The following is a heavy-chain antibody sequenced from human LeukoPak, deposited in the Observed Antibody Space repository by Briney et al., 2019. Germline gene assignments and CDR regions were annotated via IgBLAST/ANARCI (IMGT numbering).Heavy chain of an antibody. V-gene: IGHV3-33*01. CDR2: IWYDGSNK. D-gene: IGHD3-22*01. Sequence: GGSLRLSCAASGFTFGSYGMHWVRQAPGKGLEWVAVIWYDGSNKYYADSVKGRFTISRDNSKNTLYLQMNSLRAEDTAVYYCARDEVYDSSGYFSYWGQGTLVTVSS. CDR1: GFTFGSYG. CDR3: ARDEVYDSSGYFSY. J-gene: IGHJ4*02.